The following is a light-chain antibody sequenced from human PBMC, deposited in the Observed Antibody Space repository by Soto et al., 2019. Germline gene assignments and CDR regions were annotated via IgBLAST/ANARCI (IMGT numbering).Light chain of an antibody. V-gene: IGLV2-14*03. CDR2: DVS. CDR1: SSDVGGYNY. J-gene: IGLJ1*01. Sequence: QSALTQPASVSGSPGQSITISCTGTSSDVGGYNYVSWYQHHPGKAPKLLIYDVSNRPSGISNRFSGSKSDNTASLTISGLQPEDEADYYCSSYTTYNTRQIVFGTVTEVTVL. CDR3: SSYTTYNTRQIV.